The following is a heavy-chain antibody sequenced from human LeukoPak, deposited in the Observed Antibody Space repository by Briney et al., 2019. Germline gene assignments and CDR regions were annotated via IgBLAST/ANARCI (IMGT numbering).Heavy chain of an antibody. D-gene: IGHD1-26*01. CDR1: GGSINNYY. Sequence: SETLSLTCTVSGGSINNYYWSWIRQPPGKGLEWIGYISYSVTTDYNPSLKGRVTISVDTSKNQFSLHLSSVTAADTAVYFCARHPSNDYSGSRYYFGSWGQGTLVTVSS. V-gene: IGHV4-59*08. CDR3: ARHPSNDYSGSRYYFGS. CDR2: ISYSVTT. J-gene: IGHJ4*02.